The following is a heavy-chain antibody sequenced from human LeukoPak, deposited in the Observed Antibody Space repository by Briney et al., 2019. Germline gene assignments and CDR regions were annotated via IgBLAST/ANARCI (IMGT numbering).Heavy chain of an antibody. CDR1: GFTFSSYE. J-gene: IGHJ4*02. CDR2: ISSSGSTI. D-gene: IGHD3-3*01. Sequence: PGGSLRLSCAASGFTFSSYEMNWVRQAPGKGLEWVSYISSSGSTIYYADSVKGRFSISRDNAKNSLFLQMNSLRAEDTAVYYCAREENYDFWSGYYYYRGQGTLVTVSS. CDR3: AREENYDFWSGYYYY. V-gene: IGHV3-48*03.